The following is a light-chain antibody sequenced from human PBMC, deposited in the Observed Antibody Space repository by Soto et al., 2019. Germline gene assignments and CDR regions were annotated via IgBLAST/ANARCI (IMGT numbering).Light chain of an antibody. Sequence: DIQLTQSPSFLSASVGDRVTITCRASQPISNYLAWYQPKPGKAPELLIYSASTLQSGVPSRFSGSGGGSWTEFSLTIRALQPDDFATYYCLQLKRYPLTFGGGTKVDIK. J-gene: IGKJ4*01. V-gene: IGKV1-9*01. CDR1: QPISNY. CDR3: LQLKRYPLT. CDR2: SAS.